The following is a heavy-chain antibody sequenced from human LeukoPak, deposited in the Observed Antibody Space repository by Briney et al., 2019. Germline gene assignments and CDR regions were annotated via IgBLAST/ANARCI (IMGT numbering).Heavy chain of an antibody. CDR2: IIPIFGTA. D-gene: IGHD5-12*01. CDR3: ALGQGRSRYDYFDY. CDR1: GGTFSSYA. Sequence: ASVKVSCKASGGTFSSYANSWVRQAPGQGLEWMGGIIPIFGTANYAQKFQGRVTITADKSTSTAYMELSSLRSEDTAVYYCALGQGRSRYDYFDYWGQGTLVTVSS. J-gene: IGHJ4*02. V-gene: IGHV1-69*06.